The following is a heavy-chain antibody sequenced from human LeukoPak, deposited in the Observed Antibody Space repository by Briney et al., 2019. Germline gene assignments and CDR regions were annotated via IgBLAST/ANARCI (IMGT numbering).Heavy chain of an antibody. CDR2: VHYSGTT. CDR3: ARERIVVVIPYFDY. CDR1: DGSITNYD. D-gene: IGHD3-22*01. V-gene: IGHV4-59*12. J-gene: IGHJ4*02. Sequence: SETLSLTCTVSDGSITNYDWSWVRQPPGKGLEFIGHVHYSGTTNYNPSLRSRVTISIDTSKKHFFLKLSSVTAADTAVYYCARERIVVVIPYFDYWGQGTLVTVSS.